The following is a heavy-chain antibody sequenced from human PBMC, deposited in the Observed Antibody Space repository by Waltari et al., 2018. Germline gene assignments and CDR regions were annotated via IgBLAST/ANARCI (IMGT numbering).Heavy chain of an antibody. CDR2: IYYSGST. Sequence: QVQLQESGPGLVKPSQTLSLTCTVSGGSISSGDYYWSWIRQPPGKGLEWIGYIYYSGSTYYNPSLKSRVTISVDTSKNQFSLKRSSVTAADTAVYYCARGGDSSSWSSNFDYWGQGTLVTVSS. D-gene: IGHD6-13*01. J-gene: IGHJ4*02. V-gene: IGHV4-30-4*08. CDR1: GGSISSGDYY. CDR3: ARGGDSSSWSSNFDY.